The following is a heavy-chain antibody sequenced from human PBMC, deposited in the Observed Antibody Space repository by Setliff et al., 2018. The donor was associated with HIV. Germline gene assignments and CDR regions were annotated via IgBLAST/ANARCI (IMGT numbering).Heavy chain of an antibody. D-gene: IGHD2-15*01. CDR3: ARATATWLVDN. V-gene: IGHV4-30-2*01. CDR2: IYHSGST. Sequence: SETLSLTCAVSGGSISSGGYSWSWIRQPPGKGLGWIGYIYHSGSTYYNPSLKSRVTISVDTSKNQFSLKLSSVTAADTAVYYCARATATWLVDNWGQGTLVTVSS. J-gene: IGHJ4*02. CDR1: GGSISSGGYS.